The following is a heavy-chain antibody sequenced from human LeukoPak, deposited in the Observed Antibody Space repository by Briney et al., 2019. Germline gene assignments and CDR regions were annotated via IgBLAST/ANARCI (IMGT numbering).Heavy chain of an antibody. CDR3: ASSSSSSAYYFDY. CDR1: GGSISSYY. D-gene: IGHD6-13*01. V-gene: IGHV4-34*01. Sequence: KPSETLSLTCTVSGGSISSYYWSWIRQPPGKGLEWIGEINHSGSTNYNPSLKSRVTISVDTSKNQFSLKLSSVTAADTAVYYCASSSSSSAYYFDYWGQGTLVTVSS. J-gene: IGHJ4*02. CDR2: INHSGST.